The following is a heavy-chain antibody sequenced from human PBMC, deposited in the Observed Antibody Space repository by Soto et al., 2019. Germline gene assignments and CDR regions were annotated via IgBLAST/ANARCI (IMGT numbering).Heavy chain of an antibody. CDR1: GFTFSSSA. CDR3: AKYSSGWYTDFDY. D-gene: IGHD6-19*01. CDR2: ISGSGGST. J-gene: IGHJ4*02. Sequence: EVQLLESGGGLVQPGGSLRLSCAASGFTFSSSAMSWVRQAPGKGLEWVSAISGSGGSTYYADSVKGRFTFSRDNSKNTLYLQMSRLRAEDTAVYYSAKYSSGWYTDFDYWGQGTLVTVSS. V-gene: IGHV3-23*01.